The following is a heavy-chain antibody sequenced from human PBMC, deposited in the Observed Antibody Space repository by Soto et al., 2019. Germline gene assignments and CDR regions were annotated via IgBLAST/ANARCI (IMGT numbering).Heavy chain of an antibody. CDR1: GGTFSSYA. V-gene: IGHV1-69*01. Sequence: QVQLVQSGAEVKKPGSSVKVSCKASGGTFSSYAISWVRQAPGQGLEWMGGIIPIFGTANYAQKFQGRVTITADESTSTAYMELSSLRSEDTAVYYCARDKEDTAMAKWGGEFDYWGQGTLVTVSS. D-gene: IGHD5-18*01. CDR3: ARDKEDTAMAKWGGEFDY. J-gene: IGHJ4*02. CDR2: IIPIFGTA.